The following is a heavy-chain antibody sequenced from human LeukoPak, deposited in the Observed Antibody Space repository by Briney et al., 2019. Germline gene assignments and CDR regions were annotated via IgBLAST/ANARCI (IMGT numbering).Heavy chain of an antibody. V-gene: IGHV1-18*01. CDR3: ARDSPLGYCSSTSCPIDY. Sequence: ASVKVSCKVSGYTLTELSMHWVRQAPGQGLEWMGWISAYNGNTNYAQKLQGRVTMTTDTSTSTAYMELRSLRSDDTAVYYCARDSPLGYCSSTSCPIDYWGQGTLVTVSS. D-gene: IGHD2-2*01. CDR2: ISAYNGNT. J-gene: IGHJ4*02. CDR1: GYTLTELS.